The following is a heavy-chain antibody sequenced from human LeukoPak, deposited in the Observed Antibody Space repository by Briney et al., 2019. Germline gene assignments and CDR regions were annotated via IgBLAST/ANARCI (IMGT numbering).Heavy chain of an antibody. CDR1: GGSITSNSDF. CDR3: ATLLANSGAYQRNYYFHYYIDV. D-gene: IGHD3-22*01. J-gene: IGHJ6*03. V-gene: IGHV4-39*01. Sequence: SETLSLTCNVAGGSITSNSDFWCWIRQPPGKGLEWIGTGYFTGSTYYNPSLASRVFVSADPSRNQFSLKLTSVTAADKAVYYCATLLANSGAYQRNYYFHYYIDVWGKGTKVTVSS. CDR2: GYFTGST.